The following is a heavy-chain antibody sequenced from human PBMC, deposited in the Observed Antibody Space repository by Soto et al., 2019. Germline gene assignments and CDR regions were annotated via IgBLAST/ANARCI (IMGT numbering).Heavy chain of an antibody. D-gene: IGHD2-2*02. J-gene: IGHJ6*02. Sequence: SETLSLTCSVSGGSISSGYYYWSWIRQPPGKGLEWIGNIYYSGNTYYNPSLKSRLIISIDTSKNQFSLKVGSVTAADTAVYYCARGNNCSSTSCYRGGYYYYYYGMDVWGQGTTVTVSS. V-gene: IGHV4-30-4*01. CDR2: IYYSGNT. CDR1: GGSISSGYYY. CDR3: ARGNNCSSTSCYRGGYYYYYYGMDV.